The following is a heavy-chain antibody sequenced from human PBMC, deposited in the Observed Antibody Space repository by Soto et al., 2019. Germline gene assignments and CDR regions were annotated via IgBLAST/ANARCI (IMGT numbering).Heavy chain of an antibody. CDR1: GFTFSNHW. J-gene: IGHJ3*02. Sequence: EVQLVESGGDLVQPGGSLRLSCAASGFTFSNHWIHWVRQAPGKGLVWVSRMNSDGSTTTYADSVKGRFTISRDNAKNTLYLQMNSPRAEDTAVYYCASAVANTRNGLDIWGQGTMVTVSS. V-gene: IGHV3-74*01. D-gene: IGHD5-12*01. CDR3: ASAVANTRNGLDI. CDR2: MNSDGSTT.